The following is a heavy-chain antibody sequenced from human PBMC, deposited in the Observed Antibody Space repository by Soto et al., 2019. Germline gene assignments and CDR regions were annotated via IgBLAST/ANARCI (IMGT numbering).Heavy chain of an antibody. D-gene: IGHD4-17*01. CDR3: ARQNYGDYGGDYFDY. J-gene: IGHJ4*02. CDR1: GYSFTSYW. CDR2: IYPGDSDT. V-gene: IGHV5-51*01. Sequence: GESLKISCKGSGYSFTSYWIGWVRQMPGKGLEWMGIIYPGDSDTRYSPSFQGQVTISADKSISTAYLQWSSLKASDTAMYYCARQNYGDYGGDYFDYWGQGTLVTVSS.